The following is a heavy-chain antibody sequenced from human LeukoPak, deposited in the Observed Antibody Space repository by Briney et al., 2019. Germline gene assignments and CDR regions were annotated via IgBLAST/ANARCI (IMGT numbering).Heavy chain of an antibody. CDR1: GFTFSSYS. CDR2: ISSSSSYI. J-gene: IGHJ6*03. CDR3: ARDHRIFGVAYYYYMDV. V-gene: IGHV3-21*01. Sequence: GGSLRLSCAASGFTFSSYSMNWVRQAPGKGLEWVSSISSSSSYIYYADSVKGRFTISRDNAKNSLYLQMNSLRAEDTVVYYCARDHRIFGVAYYYYMDVWGKGTTVTVSS. D-gene: IGHD3-3*01.